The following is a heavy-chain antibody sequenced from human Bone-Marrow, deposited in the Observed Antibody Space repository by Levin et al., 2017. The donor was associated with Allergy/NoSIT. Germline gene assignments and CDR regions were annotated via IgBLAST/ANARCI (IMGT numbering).Heavy chain of an antibody. V-gene: IGHV4-39*07. D-gene: IGHD5-12*01. CDR2: IYYSGST. J-gene: IGHJ5*02. Sequence: SQTLSLTCTVSGGSISSSSYYWGWIRQPPGKGLEWIGSIYYSGSTYYNPSLKSRVTISVDTSKNQFSLKLSSVTAADTAVYYCARVAPKYIANWFDPWGQGTLVTVSS. CDR1: GGSISSSSYY. CDR3: ARVAPKYIANWFDP.